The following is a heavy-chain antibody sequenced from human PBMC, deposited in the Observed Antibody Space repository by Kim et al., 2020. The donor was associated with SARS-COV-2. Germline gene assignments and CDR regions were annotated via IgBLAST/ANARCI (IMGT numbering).Heavy chain of an antibody. D-gene: IGHD3-3*01. V-gene: IGHV1-46*01. Sequence: KFQGRVTMTRDTSTSTVYMELSSLRSEDTAVYYCARGRGVVNYYYYGMDVWGQGTTVTVSS. J-gene: IGHJ6*02. CDR3: ARGRGVVNYYYYGMDV.